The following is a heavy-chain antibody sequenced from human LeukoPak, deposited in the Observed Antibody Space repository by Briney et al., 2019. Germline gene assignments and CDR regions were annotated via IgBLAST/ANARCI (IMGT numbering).Heavy chain of an antibody. CDR2: IGPTGSDR. CDR1: GFTFSNYA. J-gene: IGHJ4*02. Sequence: GGSLRLSCGASGFTFSNYAMSWVRQAPGKGLEWVASIGPTGSDRYHADSIKGRFTISRDNANNFLYLQMNSLRAEDTAVYYCATETNGRHYDYWGQGTLLTVSS. D-gene: IGHD1-14*01. V-gene: IGHV3-21*06. CDR3: ATETNGRHYDY.